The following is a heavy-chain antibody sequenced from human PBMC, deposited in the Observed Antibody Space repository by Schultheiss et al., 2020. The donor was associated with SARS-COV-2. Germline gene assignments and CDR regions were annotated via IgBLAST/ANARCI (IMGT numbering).Heavy chain of an antibody. CDR3: ASGGDYTSEYLDY. V-gene: IGHV1-18*01. D-gene: IGHD4-17*01. J-gene: IGHJ4*02. CDR1: SNTFNTYG. CDR2: ISAYNGNM. Sequence: GESLKISCKAPSNTFNTYGVTWVRQAPGQGLEWVAWISAYNGNMKYVDKFQGRVSLTTDTSTNTAYMELRSLRSDDTAVYYCASGGDYTSEYLDYWGQGTLVTVSS.